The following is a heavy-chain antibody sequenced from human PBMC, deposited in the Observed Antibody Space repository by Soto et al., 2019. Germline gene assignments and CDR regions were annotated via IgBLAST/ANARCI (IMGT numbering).Heavy chain of an antibody. CDR3: ARVYSGSYSDS. CDR2: IFHSGST. Sequence: PSETLSVTCAVSGGYISSNSWWRWVRQPPGKGLEWIGEIFHSGSTHYSPSLKSRVTISVDKSKKYFSLNLTSVTAADTAVYYCARVYSGSYSDSWGQGTLVTVSS. CDR1: GGYISSNSW. D-gene: IGHD1-26*01. J-gene: IGHJ4*02. V-gene: IGHV4-4*02.